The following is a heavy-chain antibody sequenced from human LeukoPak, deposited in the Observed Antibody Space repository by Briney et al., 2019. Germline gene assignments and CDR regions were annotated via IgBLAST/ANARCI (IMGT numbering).Heavy chain of an antibody. J-gene: IGHJ6*02. CDR3: ARGPSITMVRGVNSHYYGMDV. D-gene: IGHD3-10*01. V-gene: IGHV3-33*08. CDR1: GFTFSSYA. CDR2: IWYDGSNK. Sequence: GGSLRLSCSVSGFTFSSYAMHWVRQAPGKGLEWVAVIWYDGSNKYYADSVKGRFTISRDNSKNTLYLQMNSLRAEDTAVYYCARGPSITMVRGVNSHYYGMDVWGQGTTVTVSS.